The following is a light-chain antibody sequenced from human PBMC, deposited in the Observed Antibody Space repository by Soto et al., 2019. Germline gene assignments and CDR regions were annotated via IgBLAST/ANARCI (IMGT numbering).Light chain of an antibody. Sequence: DIQMTQSPSSLSASVGDRVTITCRASQSISSYLNWYQQKPGKAPKLLIYAASSLQSGVPSRFSGSGSGTDFTLTIRSLQPEDFATYSCQQSYSTLTFGGGTKVEIK. CDR2: AAS. CDR3: QQSYSTLT. V-gene: IGKV1-39*01. CDR1: QSISSY. J-gene: IGKJ4*01.